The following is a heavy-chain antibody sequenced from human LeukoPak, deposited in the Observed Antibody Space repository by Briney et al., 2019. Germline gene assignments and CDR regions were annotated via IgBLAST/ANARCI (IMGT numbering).Heavy chain of an antibody. V-gene: IGHV1-18*01. CDR2: ISGYNGDT. J-gene: IGHJ4*02. D-gene: IGHD1-1*01. Sequence: GASVKVSCRASGYTFTSNGISWVRQAPGQGLEWMGWISGYNGDTIYAQKLQGRVTMTTDTSTSTAYMDLRSLRSDDTALYYCARDLGTLSYLDYWGQGTLVTVS. CDR3: ARDLGTLSYLDY. CDR1: GYTFTSNG.